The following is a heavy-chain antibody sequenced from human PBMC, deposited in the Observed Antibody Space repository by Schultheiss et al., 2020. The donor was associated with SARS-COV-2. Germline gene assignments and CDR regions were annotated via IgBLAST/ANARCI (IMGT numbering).Heavy chain of an antibody. V-gene: IGHV1-18*01. CDR2: ISGYNGNT. J-gene: IGHJ5*02. CDR3: ARRRGWFDP. Sequence: ASVKVSCKASGYTFTSYGISWVRQAPGQGLEWMGWISGYNGNTYYAQKFQGRVTMTRNTSISTAYMELSSLRSEDTAVYYCARRRGWFDPWGQGTLVTVSS. CDR1: GYTFTSYG.